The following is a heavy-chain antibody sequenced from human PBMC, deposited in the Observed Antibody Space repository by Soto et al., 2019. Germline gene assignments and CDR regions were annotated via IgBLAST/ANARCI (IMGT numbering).Heavy chain of an antibody. CDR1: GFTVSSNY. V-gene: IGHV3-66*04. D-gene: IGHD5-18*01. Sequence: EVQLVESGGGLVQPGGSLRLSCAASGFTVSSNYMSWVRQAPGKGLEWVSVIYSGGSAYYADSVKGRFTISRDNSKNTPYLQMNSRRAGDTAVYYCARHGYSYGGGYFDYWGQGTLVTVSS. J-gene: IGHJ4*02. CDR2: IYSGGSA. CDR3: ARHGYSYGGGYFDY.